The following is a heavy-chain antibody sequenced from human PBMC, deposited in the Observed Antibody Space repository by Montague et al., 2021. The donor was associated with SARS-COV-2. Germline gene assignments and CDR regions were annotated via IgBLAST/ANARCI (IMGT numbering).Heavy chain of an antibody. CDR2: FYSVGST. Sequence: SETLSLTCAVYGGSFSDYKWTWIRQSPGKGLEWLGYFYSVGSTDYNPSLKSRATISRDTSKNQFSLKVRSVTAADTAVYYCARETMTADAFDIWGQGTMVTVSS. D-gene: IGHD1-14*01. CDR1: GGSFSDYK. CDR3: ARETMTADAFDI. J-gene: IGHJ3*02. V-gene: IGHV4-34*11.